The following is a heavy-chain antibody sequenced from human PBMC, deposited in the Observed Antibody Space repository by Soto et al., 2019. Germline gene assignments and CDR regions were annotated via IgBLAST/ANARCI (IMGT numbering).Heavy chain of an antibody. CDR2: SGSGGST. CDR1: GFTVSSNY. J-gene: IGHJ6*02. D-gene: IGHD6-13*01. CDR3: PKAGGSSWDSNYYYYGMDV. V-gene: IGHV3-23*04. Sequence: EVQLVESGGGLIQPGGSLRLSCAASGFTVSSNYMSWVSQAPGKGLVWVSVSSGSGGSTYYADSVKGRFTISRDNSKNTLYLQMNSLRAEDTAVSSFPKAGGSSWDSNYYYYGMDVWGQGTTVTVSS.